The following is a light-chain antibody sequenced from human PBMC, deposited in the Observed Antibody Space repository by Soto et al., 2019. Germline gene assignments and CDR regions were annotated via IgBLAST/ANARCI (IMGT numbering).Light chain of an antibody. CDR2: GAT. Sequence: EIVLTQSPGTLSLSPGERATLSCRASQSVTSNYLAWYQQKPGQAPRLLIYGATSGAAGIPARFSGSGSGTEFTLTISSLQPDDCATYYCHTYNSYSLHTFGQGTKVDIK. V-gene: IGKV3-20*01. J-gene: IGKJ2*01. CDR1: QSVTSNY. CDR3: HTYNSYSLHT.